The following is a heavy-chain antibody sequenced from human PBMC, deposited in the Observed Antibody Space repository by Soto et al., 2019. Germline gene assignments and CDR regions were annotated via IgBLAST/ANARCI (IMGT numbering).Heavy chain of an antibody. J-gene: IGHJ4*02. CDR2: IYHSGST. D-gene: IGHD6-13*01. CDR3: AGVAGVVTAGGYFDY. V-gene: IGHV4-4*02. CDR1: SGSISSSNW. Sequence: QVQLQESGPGLVKPSGTLSLTCAVSSGSISSSNWWSWVRQPPVKGLEWIGEIYHSGSTNYNPSRKSLATISVDKSKDQFSLKLSAVTAADTAVYYCAGVAGVVTAGGYFDYWGQGTLLTVSS.